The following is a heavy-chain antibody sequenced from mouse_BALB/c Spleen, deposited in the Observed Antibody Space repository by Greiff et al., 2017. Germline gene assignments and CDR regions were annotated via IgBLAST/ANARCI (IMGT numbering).Heavy chain of an antibody. Sequence: DVQLQESGPGLVKPSQSLSLTCSVTGYSITSGYYWNWIRQFPGNKLEWMGYISYDGSNNYNPSLKNRISITRDTSKNQFFLKLNSVTTEDTATYYCARLLLRRYFDVWGAGTTVTVSS. J-gene: IGHJ1*01. CDR3: ARLLLRRYFDV. D-gene: IGHD1-1*01. CDR1: GYSITSGYY. V-gene: IGHV3-6*02. CDR2: ISYDGSN.